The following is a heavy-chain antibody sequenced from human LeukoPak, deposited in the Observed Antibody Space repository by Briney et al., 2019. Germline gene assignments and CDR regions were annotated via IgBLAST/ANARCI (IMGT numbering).Heavy chain of an antibody. CDR2: IHYSGST. CDR1: GGSISTYS. V-gene: IGHV4-59*08. Sequence: SETLSLTCTVSGGSISTYSWSWIRQPPGKGLEWIGYIHYSGSTNYNPSLKSRVTMSVDTSKNQFSLRLSSVTAADTAVYYCARHLRGGYYPQYYYYYMDVWGKGATVTVSS. J-gene: IGHJ6*03. CDR3: ARHLRGGYYPQYYYYYMDV. D-gene: IGHD1-26*01.